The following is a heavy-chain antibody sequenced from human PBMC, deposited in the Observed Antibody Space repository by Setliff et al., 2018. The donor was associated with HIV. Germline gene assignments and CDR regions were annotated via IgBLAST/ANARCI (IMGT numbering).Heavy chain of an antibody. CDR1: GGSISSSSYY. CDR2: IYYSGST. J-gene: IGHJ6*02. D-gene: IGHD6-19*01. Sequence: SETLSLTCTVSGGSISSSSYYWGWIRQPPGKGLEWIGSIYYSGSTYYNPSLKSRVTISVDTSKNQFSLKLSSVTAAATAVYYGARDLYSSGWYGLYYYGMDVWGQGTTVTVSS. CDR3: ARDLYSSGWYGLYYYGMDV. V-gene: IGHV4-39*07.